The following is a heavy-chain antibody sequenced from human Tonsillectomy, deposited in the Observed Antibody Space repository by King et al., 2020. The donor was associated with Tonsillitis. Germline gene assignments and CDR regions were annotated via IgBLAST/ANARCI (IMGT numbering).Heavy chain of an antibody. J-gene: IGHJ6*03. Sequence: VQLQESGPGLVKPSETLSLTCTVSGGSISSYYWSWIRQPPGKGLEWIGYIYYSGSTKYNPSLKSRVTISVDKSKNQFSLKLTSVTAADTAVYYCARAGDVGVVGYCYMDVWGKGTTVTVSS. D-gene: IGHD1-26*01. CDR1: GGSISSYY. V-gene: IGHV4-59*01. CDR2: IYYSGST. CDR3: ARAGDVGVVGYCYMDV.